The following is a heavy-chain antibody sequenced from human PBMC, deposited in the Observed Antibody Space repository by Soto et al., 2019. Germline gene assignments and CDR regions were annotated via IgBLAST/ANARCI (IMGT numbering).Heavy chain of an antibody. J-gene: IGHJ6*02. V-gene: IGHV1-69*01. Sequence: QVQLVQSGAEVKKPGSSVKISCKASGGTISSYAISWVRQAPGQGLEWMGGIIPIFGTANYAQKFQGRVTITADESTSTAYMELSSLRSEDTAVYYCAVNLYSSSWYYYGMDVWGQGTTVTVSS. CDR3: AVNLYSSSWYYYGMDV. CDR1: GGTISSYA. D-gene: IGHD6-13*01. CDR2: IIPIFGTA.